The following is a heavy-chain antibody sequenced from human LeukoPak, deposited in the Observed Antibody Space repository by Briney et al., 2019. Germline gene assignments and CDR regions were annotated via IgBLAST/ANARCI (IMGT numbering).Heavy chain of an antibody. D-gene: IGHD6-13*01. V-gene: IGHV4-34*01. CDR3: ARGVEISWYWIGWYFDL. J-gene: IGHJ2*01. CDR1: GGSFSGYY. Sequence: LSETLSLTCAVYGGSFSGYYWSWIRQPPGKGLEWIGEINHSGSTNYNPSLKSRVTISVDTSKNQFSLKLSSVTAADTAVYYCARGVEISWYWIGWYFDLWGRGTLVTVSS. CDR2: INHSGST.